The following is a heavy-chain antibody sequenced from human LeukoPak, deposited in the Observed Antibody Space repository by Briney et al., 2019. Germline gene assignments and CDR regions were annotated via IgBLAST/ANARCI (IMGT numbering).Heavy chain of an antibody. Sequence: ASETLSLTCTVSGGSINSYYWSWIRQPAGKGLEWIGRIYTSGSTNYNPSLKSRVTMSVDTSKNQFSLKLSSVTAADTAVYYCARVGRTGSGSYYSYFDYWGQGTLVTVSS. J-gene: IGHJ4*02. V-gene: IGHV4-4*07. CDR1: GGSINSYY. CDR2: IYTSGST. D-gene: IGHD3-10*01. CDR3: ARVGRTGSGSYYSYFDY.